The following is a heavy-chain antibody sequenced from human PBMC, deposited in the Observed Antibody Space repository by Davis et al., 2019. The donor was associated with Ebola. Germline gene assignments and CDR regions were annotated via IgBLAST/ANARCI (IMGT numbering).Heavy chain of an antibody. CDR2: IIPNSGDT. D-gene: IGHD1-26*01. Sequence: ASVKVSCKASGYTFTSYGISWVRQAPGQALEWMGWIIPNSGDTNYAQKFHGRVTMTRDTSIRTAYMELSRLGSDDTAVYYCARGKWELHARAPLDSWGQGTLVSVSS. CDR3: ARGKWELHARAPLDS. CDR1: GYTFTSYG. J-gene: IGHJ4*02. V-gene: IGHV1-2*02.